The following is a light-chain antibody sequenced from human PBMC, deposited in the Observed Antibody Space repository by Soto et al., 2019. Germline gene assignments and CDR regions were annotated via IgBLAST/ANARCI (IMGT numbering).Light chain of an antibody. V-gene: IGKV3-15*01. CDR1: QSVSSN. Sequence: EIVMTQSPANLSVSPGERATLSCRASQSVSSNLAWYQQKPGQGPRLLIYGASTKATGNPARFSGSGSGTECTLTISSLQSEDFAVYYCHQYNNWPPYTFGQETKVEIK. J-gene: IGKJ2*01. CDR3: HQYNNWPPYT. CDR2: GAS.